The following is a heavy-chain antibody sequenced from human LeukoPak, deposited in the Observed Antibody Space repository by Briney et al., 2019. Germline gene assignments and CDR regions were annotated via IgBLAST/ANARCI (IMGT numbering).Heavy chain of an antibody. CDR3: AKDLVWFGELSGAFDI. V-gene: IGHV3-30*18. D-gene: IGHD3-10*01. Sequence: PGRSLRLSCAASGFTFSSYGMHWVRQAPGKGLEWVAVISYDGSNKYYADSVKGRFTISRDNSKNTLYLQMNSLRAEDTAVYYCAKDLVWFGELSGAFDIWGQGTMVTVSS. CDR1: GFTFSSYG. J-gene: IGHJ3*02. CDR2: ISYDGSNK.